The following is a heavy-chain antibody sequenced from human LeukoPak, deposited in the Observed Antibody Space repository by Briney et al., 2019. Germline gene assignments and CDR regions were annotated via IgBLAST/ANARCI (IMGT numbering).Heavy chain of an antibody. CDR3: ARGPRLYYYDSSGYYYY. V-gene: IGHV4-34*01. J-gene: IGHJ4*02. CDR2: INHSGST. Sequence: SETLSLTCAVYGGSFSDYYWSWIRQPPGKGLEWIGEINHSGSTNYNPSLKSRVTISVDTSKNQFSLKLSSVTAADTAVYFCARGPRLYYYDSSGYYYYWGQGTLVTVSS. CDR1: GGSFSDYY. D-gene: IGHD3-22*01.